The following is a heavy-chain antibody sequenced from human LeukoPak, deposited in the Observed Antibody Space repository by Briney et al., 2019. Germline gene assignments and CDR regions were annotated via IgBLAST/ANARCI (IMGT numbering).Heavy chain of an antibody. CDR3: AKLMGSSGWGDY. Sequence: PGGSLRLSCAASGFTFSSYGMSWVRQAPGKGLEWVSAISGSGGSTYYADSVKGRFTISRDNSKNTLYLQMNSLRAEDTAVYYCAKLMGSSGWGDYWGQGTLVTVSS. CDR1: GFTFSSYG. J-gene: IGHJ4*02. V-gene: IGHV3-23*01. CDR2: ISGSGGST. D-gene: IGHD6-19*01.